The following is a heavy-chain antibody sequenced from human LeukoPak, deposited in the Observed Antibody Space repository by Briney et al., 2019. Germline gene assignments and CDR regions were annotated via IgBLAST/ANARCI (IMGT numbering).Heavy chain of an antibody. D-gene: IGHD3-9*01. CDR2: ISWNSGSI. J-gene: IGHJ4*02. CDR1: GFTFDDYA. CDR3: AKDNGRYYDILTGLFDY. V-gene: IGHV3-9*01. Sequence: GRFLRLSCAASGFTFDDYAMHWVRQAPGKGLEWVSGISWNSGSIGYADSVKGRFTISRDNAKNSLYLQMNSLRAEDTALYYCAKDNGRYYDILTGLFDYWGQGTLVTVSS.